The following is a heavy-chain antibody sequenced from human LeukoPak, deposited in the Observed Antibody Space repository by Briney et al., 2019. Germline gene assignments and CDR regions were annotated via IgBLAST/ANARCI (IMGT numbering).Heavy chain of an antibody. D-gene: IGHD3-22*01. J-gene: IGHJ4*02. V-gene: IGHV3-21*01. CDR2: ISSRSSYI. CDR1: GLTFSSYS. CDR3: ARTPTHKSPNYYDSSGYYYVWGFDY. Sequence: AGSLTLSCAVAGLTFSSYSMNWVRQAPGKGRGWVSSISSRSSYIYYAESVKGRFTISRDNAKNSLYLQMNSLRAEDTAVYYCARTPTHKSPNYYDSSGYYYVWGFDYWGQGTLVTVSS.